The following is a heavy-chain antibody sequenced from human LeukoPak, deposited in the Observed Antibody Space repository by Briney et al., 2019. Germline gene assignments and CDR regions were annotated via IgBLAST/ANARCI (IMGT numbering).Heavy chain of an antibody. Sequence: GGSLRLSCAASGFTFSSYSMNWVRQAPGKGLEWVSSISSSSNYISYADSVEGRFTISRDNAKNSLYLQMNSLRAEDTAVYYCAISSGGSCYQWGQGTLVTVSS. D-gene: IGHD2-15*01. CDR3: AISSGGSCYQ. V-gene: IGHV3-21*01. J-gene: IGHJ4*02. CDR1: GFTFSSYS. CDR2: ISSSSNYI.